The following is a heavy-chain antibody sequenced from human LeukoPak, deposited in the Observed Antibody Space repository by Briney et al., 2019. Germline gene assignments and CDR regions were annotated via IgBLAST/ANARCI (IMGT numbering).Heavy chain of an antibody. D-gene: IGHD5-24*01. CDR3: ARVSSRDSRFDP. Sequence: SETLSLTCTVSGGSISSGSHYWSWIRQPAGRGLEWIGRIYPSGSTNYNPSLKSPVTISVDTSKNQFSLKLSSVTAADTAVYHCARVSSRDSRFDPWGQGTLVTVSS. CDR1: GGSISSGSHY. J-gene: IGHJ5*02. V-gene: IGHV4-61*02. CDR2: IYPSGST.